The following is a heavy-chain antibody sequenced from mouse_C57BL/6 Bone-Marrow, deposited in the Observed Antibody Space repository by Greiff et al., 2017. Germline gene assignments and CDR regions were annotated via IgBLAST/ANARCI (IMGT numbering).Heavy chain of an antibody. V-gene: IGHV5-17*01. J-gene: IGHJ1*03. Sequence: EVMLVESGGGLVKPGGSLKLSCAASGFTFSDYGMHWVRQAPEKGLEWVAYISSGSSTIYYADTVKGRFTISRDNAKNTLCLQMTSLWSEDTAMYYCARGYSDFWGTGTTVTVSS. CDR1: GFTFSDYG. CDR3: ARGYSDF. CDR2: ISSGSSTI.